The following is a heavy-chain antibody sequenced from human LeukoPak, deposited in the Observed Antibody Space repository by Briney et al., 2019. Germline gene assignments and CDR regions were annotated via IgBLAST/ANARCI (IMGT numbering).Heavy chain of an antibody. D-gene: IGHD3-22*01. CDR1: GYTFTSYG. CDR2: ISAYNGNT. CDR3: ARDSPIYYDSSGDFDY. Sequence: ASVKVSCKASGYTFTSYGISWVRQAPGQGLEWMGWISAYNGNTNYAQKLQGRVTMTTDTSTSTAYMELRSLRSDDTAVYYCARDSPIYYDSSGDFDYWGQGTLVTVSS. V-gene: IGHV1-18*01. J-gene: IGHJ4*02.